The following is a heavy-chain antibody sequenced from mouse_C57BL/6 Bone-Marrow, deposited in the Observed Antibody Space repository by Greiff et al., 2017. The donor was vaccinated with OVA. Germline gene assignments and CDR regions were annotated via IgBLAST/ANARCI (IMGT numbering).Heavy chain of an antibody. J-gene: IGHJ4*01. CDR2: ISYDGSN. D-gene: IGHD1-1*01. V-gene: IGHV3-6*01. Sequence: EVKVEESGPGLVKPSQSLSLTCSVTGYSITSGYYWNWIRQFPGNKLEWMGYISYDGSNNYNPSLKNRISITRDTSKNQFFLKLNSVTTEDTATYYCARGPVNGSSYYYAMDYWGQGTSVTVSS. CDR1: GYSITSGYY. CDR3: ARGPVNGSSYYYAMDY.